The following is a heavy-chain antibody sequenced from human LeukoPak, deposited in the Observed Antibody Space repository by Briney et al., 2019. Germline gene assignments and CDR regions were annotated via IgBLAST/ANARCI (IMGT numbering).Heavy chain of an antibody. CDR2: ISSGSRYI. J-gene: IGHJ5*02. CDR1: GFTFSSHS. V-gene: IGHV3-21*04. D-gene: IGHD3-16*01. Sequence: GGSLRLSCAASGFTFSSHSMSWVRQAPGKGLEWVSYISSGSRYISYADSVKGRFTISRDNAKNTLYLQMNSLRAEDTAVYYCVTRLAWGQGTLVTVSS. CDR3: VTRLA.